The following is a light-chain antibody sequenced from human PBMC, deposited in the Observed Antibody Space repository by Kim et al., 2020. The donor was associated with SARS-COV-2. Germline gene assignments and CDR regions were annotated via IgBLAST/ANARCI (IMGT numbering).Light chain of an antibody. J-gene: IGLJ2*01. CDR3: QSYDSSLSGSV. CDR1: SSNIGAGYN. Sequence: RGTISCTGSSSNIGAGYNVHWYQQLPGTAPKLLISDNSNRPSGVPDRFSAYKSGSSASLAITGLQAEDEADYYCQSYDSSLSGSVFGGGTQLTVL. CDR2: DNS. V-gene: IGLV1-40*01.